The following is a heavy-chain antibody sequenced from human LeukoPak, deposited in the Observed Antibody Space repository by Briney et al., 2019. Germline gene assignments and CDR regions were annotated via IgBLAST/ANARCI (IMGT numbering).Heavy chain of an antibody. CDR1: GFTFSSSS. CDR3: ARLEEDYDILTGYYPRPDYGMDV. J-gene: IGHJ6*02. Sequence: PGGSLRLSCAASGFTFSSSSMNWVRQAPGKGLEWVSYISSTSTTLYYAGSVRGRFTISRDNAKNSLYLQMNSLRAEDTAVYYCARLEEDYDILTGYYPRPDYGMDVWGQGTTVTVSS. V-gene: IGHV3-48*01. CDR2: ISSTSTTL. D-gene: IGHD3-9*01.